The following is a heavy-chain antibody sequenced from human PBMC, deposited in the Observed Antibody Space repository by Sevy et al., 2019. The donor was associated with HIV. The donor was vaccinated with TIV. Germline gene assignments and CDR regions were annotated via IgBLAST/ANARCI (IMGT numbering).Heavy chain of an antibody. CDR2: IRYDGSNK. Sequence: GGSLRLSCAASGFTFSSYGMHWVRQAPGKGLEWVAFIRYDGSNKYYADSVKGRFTISRDNSKNTLYLQMNSLRAEDTAVYYCAKATRAVAAQTHFDYWGQGTLVTVSS. J-gene: IGHJ4*02. D-gene: IGHD6-19*01. CDR3: AKATRAVAAQTHFDY. CDR1: GFTFSSYG. V-gene: IGHV3-30*02.